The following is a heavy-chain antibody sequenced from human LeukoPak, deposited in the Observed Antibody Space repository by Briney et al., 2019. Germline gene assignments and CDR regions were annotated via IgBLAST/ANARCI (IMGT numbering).Heavy chain of an antibody. V-gene: IGHV3-21*01. J-gene: IGHJ4*02. CDR2: ISSSSSYI. CDR3: ARESRDSYNLWYFDY. Sequence: PGGSLRLSCAASGFTFSSYSMNWVRQAPGKGLEWVSPISSSSSYIYYADSVKGRFTISRDNAKNSLYLQMNSLRAEDTAVYYCARESRDSYNLWYFDYWGQGTLVTVSS. D-gene: IGHD5-24*01. CDR1: GFTFSSYS.